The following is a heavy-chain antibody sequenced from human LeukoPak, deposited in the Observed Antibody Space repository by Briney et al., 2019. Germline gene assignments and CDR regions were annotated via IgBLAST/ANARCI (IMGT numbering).Heavy chain of an antibody. J-gene: IGHJ4*02. V-gene: IGHV4-39*07. CDR3: ARLTLYVSSGWYGFDY. CDR1: GGSISSSSYY. Sequence: PSETLSLTCTVSGGSISSSSYYWGWIRQPPGKGLEWIGSIYHSGSTYYNPSLKSRVTISVDTSKNQFSLKLSSVTAADTAVYYCARLTLYVSSGWYGFDYWGQGTLVTVSS. D-gene: IGHD6-19*01. CDR2: IYHSGST.